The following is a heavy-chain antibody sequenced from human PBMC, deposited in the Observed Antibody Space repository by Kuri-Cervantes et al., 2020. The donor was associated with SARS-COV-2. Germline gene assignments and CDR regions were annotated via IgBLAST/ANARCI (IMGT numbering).Heavy chain of an antibody. V-gene: IGHV1-46*01. D-gene: IGHD2-15*01. J-gene: IGHJ4*02. CDR2: INPSGGST. Sequence: ASVKVSCKASGYTFTSYYMHWVRQAPGQGLEWMGIINPSGGSTSYAQKFQGRVTMTRDTSTSTVYMELSSLRSEDTAVYYCASLGVDCSGGSCWQGFDYWGQGTLVTVS. CDR1: GYTFTSYY. CDR3: ASLGVDCSGGSCWQGFDY.